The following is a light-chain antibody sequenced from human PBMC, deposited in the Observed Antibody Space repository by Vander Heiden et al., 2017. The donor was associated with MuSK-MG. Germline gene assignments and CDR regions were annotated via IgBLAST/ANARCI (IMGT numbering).Light chain of an antibody. CDR3: QSYDNSLTAWV. J-gene: IGLJ3*02. CDR1: SSNLGAGYD. Sequence: QSVPTQPASVSAAPGQRVTITCTGSSSNLGAGYDVHWYRQLPGTAPKLLIYGNSNRPSGVPDRFSGSKSDTSASLTITGLQAEDEADYYCQSYDNSLTAWVFGGGTKLTVL. CDR2: GNS. V-gene: IGLV1-40*01.